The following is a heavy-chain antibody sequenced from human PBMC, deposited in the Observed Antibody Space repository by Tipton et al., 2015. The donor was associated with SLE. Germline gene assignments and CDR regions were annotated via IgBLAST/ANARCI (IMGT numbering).Heavy chain of an antibody. CDR3: ARRTLATVLDV. D-gene: IGHD1-14*01. Sequence: LRLSCTVSGGSISPFFWAWIRQPPGKGLEWIGYIYYSGTTIFSPSFNSRVTMSVDTSRNQFPLTLSSLTAADTAVYYCARRTLATVLDVWGHGTLVAVS. J-gene: IGHJ3*01. V-gene: IGHV4-59*08. CDR2: IYYSGTT. CDR1: GGSISPFF.